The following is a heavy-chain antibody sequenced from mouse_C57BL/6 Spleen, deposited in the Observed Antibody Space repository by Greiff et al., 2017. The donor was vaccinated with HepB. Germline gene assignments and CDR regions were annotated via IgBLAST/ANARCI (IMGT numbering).Heavy chain of an antibody. Sequence: VQLKQSGAELVRPGASVKLSCTASGFNIKDDYMHWVKQRPEQGLEWIGWIDPENGDTEYASKFQGKATITADTSSNTAYLQLSSLTSEDTAVYYCTSLYGSSYLDYWGQGTTLTVSS. CDR2: IDPENGDT. J-gene: IGHJ2*01. CDR1: GFNIKDDY. D-gene: IGHD1-1*01. V-gene: IGHV14-4*01. CDR3: TSLYGSSYLDY.